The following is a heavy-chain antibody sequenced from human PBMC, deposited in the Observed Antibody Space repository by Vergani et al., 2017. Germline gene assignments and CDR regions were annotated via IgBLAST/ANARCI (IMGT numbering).Heavy chain of an antibody. J-gene: IGHJ3*02. CDR3: ARVPPQYYDILTGYPTPGAFDI. V-gene: IGHV4-30-4*08. Sequence: QLQLHKSGPGLVKPSETLSLTCTLSGGSISSSSHYWSWIRQPPGKGLEWIGYIYYSGSTYYNPSLKNRITISVDTSKNQFSLKLTSVTAADTAVYYYARVPPQYYDILTGYPTPGAFDIWGQGTMVTVSS. CDR2: IYYSGST. CDR1: GGSISSSSHY. D-gene: IGHD3-9*01.